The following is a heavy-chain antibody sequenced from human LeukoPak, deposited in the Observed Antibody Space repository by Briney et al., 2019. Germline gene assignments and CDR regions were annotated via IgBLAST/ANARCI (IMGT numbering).Heavy chain of an antibody. D-gene: IGHD3-22*01. CDR2: ITDTGGDT. CDR1: GFTFSSYA. J-gene: IGHJ4*02. Sequence: GGSLRLSCAASGFTFSSYAMTWVRQAPGEGLEWVSAITDTGGDTYYADSVKGRFTISRDNSKNTLYLQMNSLGAEDTAVYHCARVSYYDSSGYYFLSYVDYWGQGTLVTVSS. V-gene: IGHV3-23*01. CDR3: ARVSYYDSSGYYFLSYVDY.